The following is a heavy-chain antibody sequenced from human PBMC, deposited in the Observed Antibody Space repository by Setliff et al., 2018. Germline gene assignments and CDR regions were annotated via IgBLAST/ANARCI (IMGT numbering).Heavy chain of an antibody. V-gene: IGHV1-2*06. CDR1: GYTFTGYY. CDR3: ARTYYYASSGYRGYYYYLDV. J-gene: IGHJ6*03. Sequence: ASEKVSCKASGYTFTGYYMHWVRQAPGQGLEWVGRINPDSGGTNYAQKFQGRVTMTRDTSISTAYMELSRLRSDDTAVYYCARTYYYASSGYRGYYYYLDVWGKGTTVTVSS. D-gene: IGHD3-22*01. CDR2: INPDSGGT.